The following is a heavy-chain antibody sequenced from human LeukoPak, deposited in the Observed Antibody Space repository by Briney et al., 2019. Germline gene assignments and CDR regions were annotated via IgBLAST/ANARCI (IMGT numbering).Heavy chain of an antibody. J-gene: IGHJ2*01. CDR2: ISTSGDGT. D-gene: IGHD6-19*01. Sequence: GGSLRLSCAASGFTFSSYAMSWVRQAPGKGLEWVSAISTSGDGTFYGDSVRGRFTISRDNSKSTLYLQMNSLRAEDTAVYYCAKDGPSVTGTGWYFDLWGRGTLVAVSS. CDR1: GFTFSSYA. CDR3: AKDGPSVTGTGWYFDL. V-gene: IGHV3-23*01.